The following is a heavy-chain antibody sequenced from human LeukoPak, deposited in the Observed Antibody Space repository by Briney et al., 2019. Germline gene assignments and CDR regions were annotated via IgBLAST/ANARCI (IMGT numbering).Heavy chain of an antibody. CDR1: GGSFSGYY. V-gene: IGHV4-34*01. CDR3: ARVRQQLAYYYYGMDV. D-gene: IGHD6-13*01. Sequence: SETLSLTCAVYGGSFSGYYWSWIRQPPGKGLEWIGEINHSGSTNYNPSLKSRVTISVDTSKNQFSLKLSSVTAADTAVYYCARVRQQLAYYYYGMDVWGQGTTVTVSS. J-gene: IGHJ6*02. CDR2: INHSGST.